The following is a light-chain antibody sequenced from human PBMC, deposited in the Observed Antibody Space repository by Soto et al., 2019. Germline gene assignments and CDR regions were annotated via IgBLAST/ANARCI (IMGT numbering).Light chain of an antibody. Sequence: EFVLTQSPGTVSSSPGERATLSCTATQTFTSSYLAWYQQRPGQAPRLLMYGASIRAPGVPDRFSGSVSGADFTLTISRLEPDDFAVYYCQQYDDSPTFGQGTKLEIK. CDR3: QQYDDSPT. J-gene: IGKJ2*01. CDR2: GAS. CDR1: QTFTSSY. V-gene: IGKV3-20*01.